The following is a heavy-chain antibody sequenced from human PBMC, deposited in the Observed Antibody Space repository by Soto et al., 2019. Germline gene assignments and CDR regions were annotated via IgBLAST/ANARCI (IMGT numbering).Heavy chain of an antibody. CDR2: INHSGST. D-gene: IGHD6-13*01. CDR1: GGSFSGYY. V-gene: IGHV4-34*01. J-gene: IGHJ4*02. CDR3: ARKQQLATSHFDY. Sequence: SEPLSLTCAVYGGSFSGYYWSWIRQPPGKGLEWIGEINHSGSTNYNPSLKSRVTISVDTSKNQFSLKLSSVTAADTAVYYCARKQQLATSHFDYWGQGTLVTVSS.